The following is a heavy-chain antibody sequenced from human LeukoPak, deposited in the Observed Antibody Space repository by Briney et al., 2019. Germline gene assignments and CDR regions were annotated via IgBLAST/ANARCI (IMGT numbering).Heavy chain of an antibody. Sequence: GGSLRLSCSVSGFLFSDSHMSWLRQAPGKGLEWASYITATGSTIYYADSVRGRFTISRDNAKKSLYLQMNSLRAEDAAVYYCARDQYGGNSVHWFDPWGQGTLITVSS. V-gene: IGHV3-11*04. CDR3: ARDQYGGNSVHWFDP. D-gene: IGHD4-23*01. J-gene: IGHJ5*02. CDR2: ITATGSTI. CDR1: GFLFSDSH.